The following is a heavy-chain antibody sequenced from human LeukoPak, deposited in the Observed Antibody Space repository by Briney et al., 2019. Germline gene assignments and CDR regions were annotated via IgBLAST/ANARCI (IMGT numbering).Heavy chain of an antibody. CDR3: AKDLHDYDILPFDAFDI. D-gene: IGHD3-9*01. J-gene: IGHJ3*02. V-gene: IGHV3-23*01. CDR2: MSGSGGST. Sequence: PGGSLRLSCAASRFTFSNYAMSWVRQAPGKGLEWVSGMSGSGGSTYYVDSVKGRFTISRDNSKNTLYLQMISLRAEDTAVYYCAKDLHDYDILPFDAFDIWGQGTMVTVSS. CDR1: RFTFSNYA.